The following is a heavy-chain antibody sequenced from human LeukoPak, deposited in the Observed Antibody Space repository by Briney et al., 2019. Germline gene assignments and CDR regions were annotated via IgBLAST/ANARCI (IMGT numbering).Heavy chain of an antibody. CDR1: GGSFSGYY. D-gene: IGHD3-22*01. CDR2: INHSGST. CDR3: ARARVRNYYYYGMDV. V-gene: IGHV4-34*01. J-gene: IGHJ6*02. Sequence: SETLSLTCAVYGGSFSGYYWSWIRQPPGKGLEWIGEINHSGSTNYNPSLKSRVTISVDTSKNQFSLKLSSVTAADTAVYYCARARVRNYYYYGMDVWGQGTTVTVSS.